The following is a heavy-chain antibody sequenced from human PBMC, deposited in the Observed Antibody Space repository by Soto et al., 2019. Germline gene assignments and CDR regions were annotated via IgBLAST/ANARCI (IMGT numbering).Heavy chain of an antibody. D-gene: IGHD2-2*01. Sequence: GASVKVSCKASGYSFTGYYMHWVRQAPGQGLEWMGWINPNSGGTNYAQKFQGWVTMTRDTSISTAYMELSRLRSDDTAVYYCARAGIVVVPAAAVSDYYYGMDVWGQGTTVTVSS. CDR3: ARAGIVVVPAAAVSDYYYGMDV. V-gene: IGHV1-2*04. J-gene: IGHJ6*02. CDR1: GYSFTGYY. CDR2: INPNSGGT.